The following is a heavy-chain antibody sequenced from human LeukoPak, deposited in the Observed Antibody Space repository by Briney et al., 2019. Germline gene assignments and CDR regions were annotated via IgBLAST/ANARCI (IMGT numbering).Heavy chain of an antibody. CDR3: ARVSARGWPPQYYYYSGMDV. Sequence: ASVKVSCKASGYTFTGYYMHWVRQAPGQGLEWMGWINPNSGGTNYAQKLQGRVTMTTDTSTRTAYMELRSLRSDDTAVYYCARVSARGWPPQYYYYSGMDVWGQGTTVTVSS. CDR2: INPNSGGT. J-gene: IGHJ6*02. V-gene: IGHV1-2*02. CDR1: GYTFTGYY. D-gene: IGHD6-19*01.